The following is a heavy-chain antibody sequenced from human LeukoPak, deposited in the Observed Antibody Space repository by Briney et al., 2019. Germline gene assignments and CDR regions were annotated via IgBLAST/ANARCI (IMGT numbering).Heavy chain of an antibody. V-gene: IGHV4-30-2*01. CDR3: ARATVTTDFDY. J-gene: IGHJ4*02. Sequence: PSQTLSLTCAVSGGSISSGGYSWSWIRQPPGKGLEWIGYICHSGSTYYNPSLKSRVTISVDRSKNQFSLKLSSVTAADTAVYYCARATVTTDFDYWGQGTLVTVSS. CDR2: ICHSGST. CDR1: GGSISSGGYS. D-gene: IGHD4-17*01.